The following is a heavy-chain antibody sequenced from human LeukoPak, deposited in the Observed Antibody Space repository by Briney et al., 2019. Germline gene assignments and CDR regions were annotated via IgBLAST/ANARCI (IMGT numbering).Heavy chain of an antibody. CDR3: ARCADEYSSSGWFDP. J-gene: IGHJ5*02. CDR1: GGTFSSYA. Sequence: ASVKVSCKASGGTFSSYAISWVRQAPGQGLEWMGGIIPIFGTANYAQKFQGRVTITTDESTSTAYMELSSLRSEDTAVYYCARCADEYSSSGWFDPWGQGTLVTVSS. D-gene: IGHD6-6*01. CDR2: IIPIFGTA. V-gene: IGHV1-69*05.